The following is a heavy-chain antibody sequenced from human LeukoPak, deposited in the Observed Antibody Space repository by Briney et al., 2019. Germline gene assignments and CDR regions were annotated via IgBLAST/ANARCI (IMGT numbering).Heavy chain of an antibody. Sequence: SETLSLTCTVSGGSITTSSFYWGWIRQPPGKGLEWIGSIHYSGGTYYNPSLKSGVTISVDTSKNQFSLKVSSVTAADTAVYYCARYSGYAPYGGQGTLVTVSS. CDR2: IHYSGGT. CDR3: ARYSGYAPY. V-gene: IGHV4-39*01. CDR1: GGSITTSSFY. J-gene: IGHJ4*02. D-gene: IGHD5-12*01.